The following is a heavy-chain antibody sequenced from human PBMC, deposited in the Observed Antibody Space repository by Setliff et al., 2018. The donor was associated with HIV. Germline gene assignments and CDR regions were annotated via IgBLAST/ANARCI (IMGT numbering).Heavy chain of an antibody. D-gene: IGHD3-10*01. J-gene: IGHJ3*02. CDR2: IYHSGST. CDR3: ARGRLKVTMPHAFDI. V-gene: IGHV4-4*02. CDR1: GGSISSSYW. Sequence: SETLSLTCAVSGGSISSSYWWSWVRQPPGEGLEWIGEIYHSGSTNYNPSLKSRLTIPVGKSKNQFSLKLSSVTAADTAVYYCARGRLKVTMPHAFDIWGQGTMVTVSS.